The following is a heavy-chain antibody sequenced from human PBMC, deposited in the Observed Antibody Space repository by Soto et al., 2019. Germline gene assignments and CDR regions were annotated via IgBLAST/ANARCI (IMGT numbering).Heavy chain of an antibody. CDR2: IYYSGST. CDR3: ARGPSRNIXVVPAAAHSYYYYGMDV. V-gene: IGHV4-31*03. Sequence: SETLSLTCTVSGGSISSGGYYWSWIRQHPGKGLEWIGYIYYSGSTYYNPSLKSRVTISVDTSKNQFSLKLSSVTAADTAVYYCARGPSRNIXVVPAAAHSYYYYGMDVWGQGTTVTVSS. J-gene: IGHJ6*02. D-gene: IGHD2-2*01. CDR1: GGSISSGGYY.